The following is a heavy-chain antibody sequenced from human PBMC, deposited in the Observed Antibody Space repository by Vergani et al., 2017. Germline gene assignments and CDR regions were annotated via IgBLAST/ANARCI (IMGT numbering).Heavy chain of an antibody. CDR2: ISSSSSYI. D-gene: IGHD6-19*01. CDR3: AIDRVPVAGTNMDY. J-gene: IGHJ4*02. CDR1: GFTFSSYS. V-gene: IGHV3-21*01. Sequence: EVQLVESGGGLVKPGGSLRLSCAASGFTFSSYSMNWVRQAPGKGLEGVSSISSSSSYIYYADSVKGRCTIARDNAKNSLYLQMNSLRAEDTAVYYCAIDRVPVAGTNMDYWGQGTLVTVSS.